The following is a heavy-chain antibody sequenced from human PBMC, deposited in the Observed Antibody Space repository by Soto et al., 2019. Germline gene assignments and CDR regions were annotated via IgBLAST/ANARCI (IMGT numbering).Heavy chain of an antibody. D-gene: IGHD2-15*01. J-gene: IGHJ5*02. CDR1: GFTFDDYA. Sequence: EVQLVESGGGLVQPGRSLRLSCAASGFTFDDYAMHWVRQAPGKGLEWVSGISWNSGSIGYADSVKGRFTISRDNAKNSLYLQTNSLRAEDTALYYCATLFDPWGQGTLVTVSS. V-gene: IGHV3-9*01. CDR3: ATLFDP. CDR2: ISWNSGSI.